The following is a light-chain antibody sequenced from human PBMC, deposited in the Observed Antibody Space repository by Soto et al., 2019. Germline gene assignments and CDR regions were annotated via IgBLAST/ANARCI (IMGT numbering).Light chain of an antibody. CDR2: GAS. CDR3: HQYNNWPPWT. V-gene: IGKV3-15*01. CDR1: QGVTTN. J-gene: IGKJ1*01. Sequence: EIVMTQSPGTLSVSPGERATLSCRAGQGVTTNFAWYQQKSGQAPRLLIYGASTRATGIPARFSGSGSGTEFTLTISSLQSEDYAVYYCHQYNNWPPWTFGQGTKVDIK.